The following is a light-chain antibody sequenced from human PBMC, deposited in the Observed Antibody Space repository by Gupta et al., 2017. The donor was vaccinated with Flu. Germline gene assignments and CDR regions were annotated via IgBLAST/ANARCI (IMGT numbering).Light chain of an antibody. CDR3: QQDGSSPLT. J-gene: IGKJ5*01. CDR2: DAS. CDR1: QSVSSSY. V-gene: IGKV3D-20*01. Sequence: TPGVAPGEGVTLSGGASQSVSSSYLAWYQQKPGLAPRLLIYDASSSATGIPDRFSGSGSGTGFTLTISRLEPEDFAVYYCQQDGSSPLTFGQGTRLEIK.